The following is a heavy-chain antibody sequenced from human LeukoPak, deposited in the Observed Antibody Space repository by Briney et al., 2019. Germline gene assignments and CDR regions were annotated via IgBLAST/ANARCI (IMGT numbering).Heavy chain of an antibody. CDR2: ISSSSSTI. Sequence: GGSLRLSCAASGFTFGSYSMNWVRQAPGKGLEWVSYISSSSSTIYYADSVKGRFTISRDNAKNSLYLQMNSLRAEDTAVYYCACGGRYYDSSGYYRLSDYWGQGTLVTVSS. J-gene: IGHJ4*02. CDR1: GFTFGSYS. D-gene: IGHD3-22*01. CDR3: ACGGRYYDSSGYYRLSDY. V-gene: IGHV3-48*01.